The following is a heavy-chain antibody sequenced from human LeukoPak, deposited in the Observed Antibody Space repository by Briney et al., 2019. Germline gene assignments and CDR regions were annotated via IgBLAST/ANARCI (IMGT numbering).Heavy chain of an antibody. CDR1: GFTVSSNY. J-gene: IGHJ4*02. Sequence: GGSLRLSCAASGFTVSSNYISWVRQAPGKGLEWVSLIYSGGSTYYADSVKGRFTISRDNAKNTLYLQMNSLRAEDTAVYYCARDAYSGSYYNPLDYWGQGTLVTVSS. V-gene: IGHV3-53*01. D-gene: IGHD1-26*01. CDR2: IYSGGST. CDR3: ARDAYSGSYYNPLDY.